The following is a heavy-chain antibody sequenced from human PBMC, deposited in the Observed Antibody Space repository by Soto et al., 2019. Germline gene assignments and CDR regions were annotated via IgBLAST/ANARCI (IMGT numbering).Heavy chain of an antibody. J-gene: IGHJ4*02. CDR3: ARDKITGLFDY. CDR1: RGSFSGYY. Sequence: SETLSLTCGVYRGSFSGYYWSWIRQPPGKGLEWIGEINHSGSTNYNPSLKSRVTISVDTSKNQFSLKLTSVTAADTAVYYCARDKITGLFDYWGQGTLVTVSS. D-gene: IGHD2-8*02. V-gene: IGHV4-34*01. CDR2: INHSGST.